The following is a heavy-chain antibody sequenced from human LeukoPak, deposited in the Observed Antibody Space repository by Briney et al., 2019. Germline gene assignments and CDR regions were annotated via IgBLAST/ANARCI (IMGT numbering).Heavy chain of an antibody. J-gene: IGHJ4*02. CDR3: ARDREIVVVPAAINY. CDR1: GFTFSDYY. CDR2: ISSSSSYI. D-gene: IGHD2-2*02. Sequence: PGGSLRLSCAASGFTFSDYYMSWIRQAPGKGLEWVSYISSSSSYIYYADSVKGRFTISRDNAKNSLYLQMNSLRAEDTAVYYCARDREIVVVPAAINYWGQGTLVTVSS. V-gene: IGHV3-11*06.